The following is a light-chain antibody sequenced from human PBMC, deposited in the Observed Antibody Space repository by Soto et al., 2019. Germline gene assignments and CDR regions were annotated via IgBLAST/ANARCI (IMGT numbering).Light chain of an antibody. V-gene: IGKV1-5*03. CDR2: KAS. J-gene: IGKJ2*01. Sequence: DIQMTQSPSTLSASVGDRVTITCRASQSISSWLAWYQQKPGKAPKLLIYKASSLESGVPSRFSGSGSGTECTITISTLHPDDFATYYCQQYNSYSYTFGQGTKLEIK. CDR1: QSISSW. CDR3: QQYNSYSYT.